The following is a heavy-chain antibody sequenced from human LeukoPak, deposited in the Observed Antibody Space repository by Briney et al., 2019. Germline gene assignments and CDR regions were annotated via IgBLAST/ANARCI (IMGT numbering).Heavy chain of an antibody. CDR3: ARDLGYCTGGTCYPNWFDP. CDR2: INAGSYNT. J-gene: IGHJ5*02. Sequence: ASVTVSCKASGYTLTSSAMHGVGQPPGQGLEWMGWINAGSYNTKYSQKFQGRVTITRDTSASTAYMELSSLRSEDTAVYYCARDLGYCTGGTCYPNWFDPWSQGTLVTVSS. D-gene: IGHD2-15*01. CDR1: GYTLTSSA. V-gene: IGHV1-3*01.